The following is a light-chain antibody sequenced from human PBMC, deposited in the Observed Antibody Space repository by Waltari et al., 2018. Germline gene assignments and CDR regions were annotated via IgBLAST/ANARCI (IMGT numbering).Light chain of an antibody. CDR2: AVS. Sequence: DIQMTQSPSAMSASVGDRVAITCRASQDIGNYLAWFQQKPGTVPKRLIYAVSSLESGVPSRFSGSDSGTEFTLTISNLQPEDFAIYYCQKADSFPPYTFGQGTKVEIQ. J-gene: IGKJ2*01. CDR1: QDIGNY. V-gene: IGKV1-17*03. CDR3: QKADSFPPYT.